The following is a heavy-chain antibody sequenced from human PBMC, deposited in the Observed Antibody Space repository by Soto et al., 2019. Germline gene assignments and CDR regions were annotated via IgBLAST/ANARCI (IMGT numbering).Heavy chain of an antibody. J-gene: IGHJ6*02. CDR2: ISYDGSNK. D-gene: IGHD2-15*01. V-gene: IGHV3-30*18. CDR3: AKEPYCSGGSCYLYYYYYYGMDA. CDR1: GFTFSSYG. Sequence: GSLRLSCAASGFTFSSYGMHWVRQAPGKGLEWVAVISYDGSNKYYADSVKGRFAISRDNSKNTLYLQMNSLRAEDTAVYYCAKEPYCSGGSCYLYYYYYYGMDAWGQGTTVTVSS.